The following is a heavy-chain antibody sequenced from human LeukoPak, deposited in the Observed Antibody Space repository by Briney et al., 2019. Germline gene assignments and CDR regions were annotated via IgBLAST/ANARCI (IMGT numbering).Heavy chain of an antibody. J-gene: IGHJ5*02. Sequence: SETLSLTCTVSGDSMSGYYWSWIRQSPGKGRDWIGYIFYSGGTKYNRSLKSRVSVSVDTSKKQFSLRLRSVTAADTAVYYCARHASAGTYRNFFDVWGPGALVTVSS. CDR1: GDSMSGYY. V-gene: IGHV4-59*08. CDR3: ARHASAGTYRNFFDV. CDR2: IFYSGGT. D-gene: IGHD3-16*02.